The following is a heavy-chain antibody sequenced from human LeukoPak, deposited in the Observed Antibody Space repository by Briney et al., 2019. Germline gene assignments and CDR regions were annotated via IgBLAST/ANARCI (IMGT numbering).Heavy chain of an antibody. V-gene: IGHV3-74*01. CDR3: VRDWDHFDFDS. Sequence: GGSLRLSCAASGSSFSNYAMSWVRQAPGKGLVWVSRIKGDGSHTIYADSVKGRFTISRDNAKNTLYLQMKSLRAEDTAVYYCVRDWDHFDFDSWGLGTLVTVSS. CDR2: IKGDGSHT. D-gene: IGHD3-9*01. CDR1: GSSFSNYA. J-gene: IGHJ5*01.